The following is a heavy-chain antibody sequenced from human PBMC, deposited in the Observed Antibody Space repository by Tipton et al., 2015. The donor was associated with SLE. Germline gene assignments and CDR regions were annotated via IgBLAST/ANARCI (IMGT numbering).Heavy chain of an antibody. Sequence: TLSLTCTVSGGSISSGGYYWSWIRQPPGKGLEWIGYIYYSGSTYYNPSLKSRVTISVDTSKNQFSLKLSSVTAADTAVYYCARAPFSDYGDSPDYYYYMDVWGKGTTVTVSS. D-gene: IGHD4-17*01. J-gene: IGHJ6*03. CDR3: ARAPFSDYGDSPDYYYYMDV. V-gene: IGHV4-30-4*01. CDR1: GGSISSGGYY. CDR2: IYYSGST.